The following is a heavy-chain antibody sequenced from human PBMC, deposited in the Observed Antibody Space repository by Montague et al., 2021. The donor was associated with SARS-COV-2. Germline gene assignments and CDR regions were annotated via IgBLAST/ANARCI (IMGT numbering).Heavy chain of an antibody. CDR1: GFTFSNYY. V-gene: IGHV3-11*01. Sequence: SLRLSCAASGFTFSNYYMHWIRQVPGKGLEWIAYMTSTGQTIEYADSAKGRFTISRDNAKSFLFLEMNSLRAEDTAVYYCARDQLGNGGEFDYWGQGSLVIVSS. CDR3: ARDQLGNGGEFDY. J-gene: IGHJ4*02. CDR2: MTSTGQTI. D-gene: IGHD4-23*01.